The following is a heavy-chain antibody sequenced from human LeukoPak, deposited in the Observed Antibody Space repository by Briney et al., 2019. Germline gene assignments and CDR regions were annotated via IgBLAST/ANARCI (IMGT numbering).Heavy chain of an antibody. Sequence: SETLSLTCTVSGGSINNCYWSWIRQPPGKGLDWIGYIFYSGSTNYNPSLKSRVTISVDTSKNQFSLKLSSVTAADTAVYYCARGGSSGYDPFDYWGQGTLVTVSS. CDR3: ARGGSSGYDPFDY. V-gene: IGHV4-59*08. J-gene: IGHJ4*02. CDR2: IFYSGST. CDR1: GGSINNCY. D-gene: IGHD5-12*01.